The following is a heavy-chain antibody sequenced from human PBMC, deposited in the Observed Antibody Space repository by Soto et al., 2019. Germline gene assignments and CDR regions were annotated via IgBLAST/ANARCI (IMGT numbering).Heavy chain of an antibody. CDR2: TYYRSKWYN. D-gene: IGHD6-6*01. V-gene: IGHV6-1*01. J-gene: IGHJ6*02. CDR3: ARAKEYSSSSGMDV. CDR1: GNSVASNSAA. Sequence: PSQSFSLTCAISGNSVASNSAAWIWIRQSPSRGLEWLGRTYYRSKWYNDYAVSVKSRITINPDTSKNQFSLQVNSMTAEDTAVYYRARAKEYSSSSGMDVWGQGTTVTVSS.